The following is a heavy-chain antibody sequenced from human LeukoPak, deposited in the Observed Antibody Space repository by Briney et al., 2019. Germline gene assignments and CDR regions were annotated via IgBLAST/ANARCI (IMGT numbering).Heavy chain of an antibody. J-gene: IGHJ4*02. CDR1: GFTFSSYE. CDR2: ISSSGSTI. V-gene: IGHV3-48*03. CDR3: ARDLSGVAGYTYGRGIDY. D-gene: IGHD5-18*01. Sequence: AGGSLRLSCAASGFTFSSYEMNWVRQAPGKGLEWVSYISSSGSTIYYVDSVKGRFTVSRDNAKTSLYLQMNSLRAEDTAVYYCARDLSGVAGYTYGRGIDYWGQGTLVTVSS.